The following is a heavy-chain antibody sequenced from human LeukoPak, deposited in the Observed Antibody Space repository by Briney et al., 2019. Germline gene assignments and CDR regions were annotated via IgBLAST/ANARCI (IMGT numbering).Heavy chain of an antibody. Sequence: PGGSLRLSCAASGFTFSSYSMNWVRQAPGKGLEWVSSISSSSSYIYYADSVRGRFTISRDNAKNSLYLQMNSLRAEDTAVYYCAREPPNYDFWSGYYPYYYYYYMDVWGKGTTVTVSS. CDR3: AREPPNYDFWSGYYPYYYYYYMDV. CDR1: GFTFSSYS. CDR2: ISSSSSYI. J-gene: IGHJ6*03. D-gene: IGHD3-3*01. V-gene: IGHV3-21*01.